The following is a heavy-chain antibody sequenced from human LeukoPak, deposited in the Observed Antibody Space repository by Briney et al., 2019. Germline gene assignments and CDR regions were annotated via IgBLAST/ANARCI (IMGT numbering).Heavy chain of an antibody. J-gene: IGHJ5*01. D-gene: IGHD6-13*01. CDR2: ITSGGSTT. V-gene: IGHV3-23*01. Sequence: PGGSLRLSCAASGFTFSSYAMSWVRQAPGKGLEWVSTITSGGSTTYYAASVKGRFTISRDNSNNTLYLQINIVRAEDTALYYCARESPVAATGRSWFDSWGQGTLVTASS. CDR3: ARESPVAATGRSWFDS. CDR1: GFTFSSYA.